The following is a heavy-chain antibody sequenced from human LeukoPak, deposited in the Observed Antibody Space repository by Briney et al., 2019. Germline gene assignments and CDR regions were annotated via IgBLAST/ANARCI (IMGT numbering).Heavy chain of an antibody. D-gene: IGHD3-10*01. J-gene: IGHJ4*02. CDR1: GGTFSSYA. CDR2: INPNSGGT. CDR3: ARDTYGSGSSDFDY. V-gene: IGHV1-2*02. Sequence: ASVKVSCKASGGTFSSYAISWVRQAPGQGLEWMGWINPNSGGTNYAQKFQGRVTMTRDTSISTAYMELSRLRSDDTAVYYCARDTYGSGSSDFDYWGQGTLVTVSS.